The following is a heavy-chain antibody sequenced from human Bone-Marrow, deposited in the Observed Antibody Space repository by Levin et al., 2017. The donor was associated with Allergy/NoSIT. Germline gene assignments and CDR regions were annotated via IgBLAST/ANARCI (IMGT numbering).Heavy chain of an antibody. CDR2: IYSGGAT. CDR3: ARGSGWGSNYLDPWGLGGCEKYYGGGTKTAEDSVKGPLPHSRNNSRTHLFLKMKGRGAEETAGYSCARGPGGGSNYLDP. D-gene: IGHD3-3*01. Sequence: GGSLRLSCTASGFIVSDNYMNWVRQAPGKGPEWVSMIYSGGATYYVDSVKGRFTISRDSSKNTLFLQMNSLRVEDTAVYYCARGSGWGSNYLDPWGLGGCEKYYGGGTKTAEDSVKGPLPHSRNNSRTHLFLKMKGRGAEETAGYSCARGPGGGSNYLDPWGLGPLVPVSS. CDR1: GFIVSDNY. V-gene: IGHV3-53*01. J-gene: IGHJ5*02.